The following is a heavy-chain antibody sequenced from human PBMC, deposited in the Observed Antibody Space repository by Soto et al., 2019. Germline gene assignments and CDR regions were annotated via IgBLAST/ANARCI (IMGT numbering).Heavy chain of an antibody. V-gene: IGHV4-39*01. CDR2: IYYSGST. Sequence: PSETLSLTCTVSGGSISSSSYYWGWIRQPPGKGLEWIGSIYYSGSTYYNPSLKSRVTISVDTSKNQFSLKLSSVTAADTAVYYCARRSDDYVWGSYRSYHFDYWGQGTPVTVSS. CDR1: GGSISSSSYY. D-gene: IGHD3-16*02. CDR3: ARRSDDYVWGSYRSYHFDY. J-gene: IGHJ4*02.